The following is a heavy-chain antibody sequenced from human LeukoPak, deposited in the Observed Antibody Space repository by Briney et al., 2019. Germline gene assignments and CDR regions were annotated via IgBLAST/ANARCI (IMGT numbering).Heavy chain of an antibody. CDR1: GGSISSSSYY. Sequence: PSETLSLTCTVSGGSISSSSYYWGWIRQPPGKGLEWIGSIYYSGSTYYNPSLKSRVTISVDTSKNQFSLKLSSVTAADTAVYYCARLRSGYVESDAFDIWGQGTMVTVSS. J-gene: IGHJ3*02. CDR3: ARLRSGYVESDAFDI. D-gene: IGHD5-12*01. CDR2: IYYSGST. V-gene: IGHV4-39*01.